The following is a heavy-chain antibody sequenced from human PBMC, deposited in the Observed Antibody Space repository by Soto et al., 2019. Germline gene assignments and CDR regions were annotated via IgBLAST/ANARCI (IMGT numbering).Heavy chain of an antibody. CDR1: GFTFSSYS. D-gene: IGHD3-9*01. CDR3: ARADYDILTGYPGGMDV. Sequence: PGESLKISCAASGFTFSSYSMNWVRQAPGKGLEWVSYISSSSSTIYYADSVKGRFTISRDNAKNSLYLQMNSLRDEDTAVYYCARADYDILTGYPGGMDVWGQGTTVTVSS. J-gene: IGHJ6*02. CDR2: ISSSSSTI. V-gene: IGHV3-48*02.